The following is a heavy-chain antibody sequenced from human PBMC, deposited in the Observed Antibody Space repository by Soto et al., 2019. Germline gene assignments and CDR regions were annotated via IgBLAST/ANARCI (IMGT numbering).Heavy chain of an antibody. J-gene: IGHJ5*02. V-gene: IGHV2-5*02. CDR2: IYWDDDK. D-gene: IGHD3-22*01. CDR1: GFSLSTSGVG. CDR3: AHRRGAGSYYDSSGYYYRVNWFDP. Sequence: QITLKESGPTLVKPTHTLTLTCTFSGFSLSTSGVGVGWIRQPPGKDLEWLALIYWDDDKRYSPSLKSRLTITKDTSKNQVVLTMTNMDPVDTATYYCAHRRGAGSYYDSSGYYYRVNWFDPWGQGTLVTVSS.